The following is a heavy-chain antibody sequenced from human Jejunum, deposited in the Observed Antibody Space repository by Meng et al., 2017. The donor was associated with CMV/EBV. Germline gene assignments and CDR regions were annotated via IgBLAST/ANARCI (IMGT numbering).Heavy chain of an antibody. Sequence: QVRLVGAGGGGVQPGGSLRLSCAASGFTFNTYGMHWVRQISGKGLEWVAFLRFDGSQEFFADSVKGRFTISRDISKSSLYLQMTSLRDEDTAVYYCARDFMWGFDHWGQGTLVTVSS. CDR1: GFTFNTYG. D-gene: IGHD7-27*01. V-gene: IGHV3-30*02. J-gene: IGHJ4*02. CDR3: ARDFMWGFDH. CDR2: LRFDGSQE.